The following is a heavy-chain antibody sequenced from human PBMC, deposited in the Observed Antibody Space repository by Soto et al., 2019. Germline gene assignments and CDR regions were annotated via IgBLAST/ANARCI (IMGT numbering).Heavy chain of an antibody. CDR3: AREKGIAARHYYYYGMDV. V-gene: IGHV1-69*12. Sequence: QVQLVQSGAEVKKPGSSVKVSCKASGGTFSSYAISWVRQAPGQGLEWMGGIIPIFGTANYAQKFQGRVTITADESTSTAYRERSSLRSEDTAVYYCAREKGIAARHYYYYGMDVWGQGTTVTVSS. CDR2: IIPIFGTA. D-gene: IGHD6-6*01. CDR1: GGTFSSYA. J-gene: IGHJ6*02.